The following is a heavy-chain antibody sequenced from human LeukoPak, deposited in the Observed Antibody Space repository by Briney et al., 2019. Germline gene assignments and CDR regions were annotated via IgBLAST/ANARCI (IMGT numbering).Heavy chain of an antibody. V-gene: IGHV1-2*04. CDR2: INPNSGGT. J-gene: IGHJ4*02. CDR3: ARGSIESGSYYYYFDY. CDR1: GYTFTGYY. Sequence: ASVKVSCKASGYTFTGYYMHWVRQAPGQGLEWMGWINPNSGGTNYAQKFQGWVTMTRDTSISTAYMELSRLRSDDTAVYYCARGSIESGSYYYYFDYWGQGTLVTVSS. D-gene: IGHD1-26*01.